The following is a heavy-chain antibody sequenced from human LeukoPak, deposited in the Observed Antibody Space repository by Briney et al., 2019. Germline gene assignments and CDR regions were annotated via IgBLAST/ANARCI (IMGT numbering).Heavy chain of an antibody. Sequence: GSSVKVSCKASGGTFSSYAINWVRQATGQGLEWMGWMNPNSGNTGYAQKFQGRVTMTRNTSISTAYMELSSLRSEDTAVYYCARQVRYCSSTSCYPYWGQGTLVTVSS. J-gene: IGHJ4*02. V-gene: IGHV1-8*02. CDR3: ARQVRYCSSTSCYPY. CDR2: MNPNSGNT. D-gene: IGHD2-2*01. CDR1: GGTFSSYA.